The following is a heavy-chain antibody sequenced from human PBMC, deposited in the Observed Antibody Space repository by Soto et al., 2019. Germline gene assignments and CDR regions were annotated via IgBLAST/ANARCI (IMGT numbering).Heavy chain of an antibody. CDR2: INPSGGST. Sequence: ASVKVSCKASGYTFTSYYMHWVRQAPGQGLEWMGIINPSGGSTSYAQKLQGRVTMTRDTSTSTVYMELSSLRSEDTAVYYCARAMGYSNYFYYYYYMDVWGKGTTVTVSS. J-gene: IGHJ6*03. V-gene: IGHV1-46*03. CDR1: GYTFTSYY. D-gene: IGHD4-4*01. CDR3: ARAMGYSNYFYYYYYMDV.